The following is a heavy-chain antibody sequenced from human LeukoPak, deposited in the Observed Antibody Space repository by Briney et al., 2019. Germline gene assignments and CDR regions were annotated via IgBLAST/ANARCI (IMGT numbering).Heavy chain of an antibody. D-gene: IGHD6-19*01. V-gene: IGHV1-18*01. CDR3: ARDPYSSGWSQYFQH. CDR1: GYTFTSYG. J-gene: IGHJ1*01. Sequence: ASVKVSCKASGYTFTSYGISWVRQAPGQGLEWMGWISAYNGNTNYAQKLQGRVTITADESTSTAYMELGSLRSEDTAVYYCARDPYSSGWSQYFQHWGQGTLVTVSS. CDR2: ISAYNGNT.